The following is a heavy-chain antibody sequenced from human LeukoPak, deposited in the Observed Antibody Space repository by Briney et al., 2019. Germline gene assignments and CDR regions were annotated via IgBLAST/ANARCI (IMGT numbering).Heavy chain of an antibody. V-gene: IGHV5-51*01. CDR2: FNPVDSDT. Sequence: GESLKISCKGYGYSFSSHWIGWVRQMPGKGLEWMVIFNPVDSDTRYSPSFQGQVTISADKSISTAYLQWNSLKASDTAMYYSVIALGDDYWDQWGQGTLVTVSS. D-gene: IGHD3-10*01. J-gene: IGHJ4*02. CDR3: VIALGDDYWDQ. CDR1: GYSFSSHW.